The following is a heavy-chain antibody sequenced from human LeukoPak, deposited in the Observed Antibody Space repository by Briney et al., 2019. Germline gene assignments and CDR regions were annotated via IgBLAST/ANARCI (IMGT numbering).Heavy chain of an antibody. V-gene: IGHV4-4*02. J-gene: IGHJ5*02. CDR1: GGSISSSNW. Sequence: SGTLSLTCAVSGGSISSSNWWSWIRQPPGKGLEWIGEINHSGSTNYNPSLKSRVTISVDTSKNQFSLKLSSVTAADTAVYYCARGQDWFDPWGQGTLVTVSS. CDR3: ARGQDWFDP. CDR2: INHSGST.